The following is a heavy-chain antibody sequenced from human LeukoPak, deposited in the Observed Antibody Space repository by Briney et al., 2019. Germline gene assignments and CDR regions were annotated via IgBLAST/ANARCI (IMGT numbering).Heavy chain of an antibody. CDR2: INPNSGGT. V-gene: IGHV1-2*02. Sequence: ASVRVSCKSTGYTFTAYYLHWVRQAPGQGLEWMGWINPNSGGTDYAQKFQGRVTMTRDTSINTAYMVLSNLRSDDTAVYYCARDHYWGQGTPVTVSS. CDR3: ARDHY. J-gene: IGHJ4*02. CDR1: GYTFTAYY.